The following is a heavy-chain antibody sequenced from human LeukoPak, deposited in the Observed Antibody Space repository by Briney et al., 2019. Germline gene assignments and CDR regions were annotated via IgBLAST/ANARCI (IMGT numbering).Heavy chain of an antibody. J-gene: IGHJ4*02. D-gene: IGHD2-21*02. CDR2: ISGGDGTT. V-gene: IGHV3-23*01. Sequence: GGSLRLSCAASGFTFSIYAMSWVRQAPGKGLEWVSTISGGDGTTYYADSVKGRFTISRDNSKNIEFLQMDSLRAEDTAVYHCAKVSGGDCPYCFDHWGQGALVTVSS. CDR1: GFTFSIYA. CDR3: AKVSGGDCPYCFDH.